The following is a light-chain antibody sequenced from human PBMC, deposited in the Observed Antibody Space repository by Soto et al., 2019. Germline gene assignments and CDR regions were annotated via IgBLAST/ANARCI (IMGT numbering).Light chain of an antibody. J-gene: IGKJ1*01. CDR2: GAS. V-gene: IGKV3-20*01. CDR3: HQCGNSWWT. Sequence: EIVLTQSPGTLSLSPGERATLSCRASQTVSSTYLVWYQQKPGQAPRLLIYGASNRAPGLSDRFSGSGSGTYFTLTISRLDHEDFAVYYCHQCGNSWWTFGQGTNVDIK. CDR1: QTVSSTY.